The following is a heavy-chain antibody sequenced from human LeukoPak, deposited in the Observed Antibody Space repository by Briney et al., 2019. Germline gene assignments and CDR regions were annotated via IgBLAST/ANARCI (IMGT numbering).Heavy chain of an antibody. CDR2: IFYSGTT. CDR3: ARHDVVLAIRRGFDF. V-gene: IGHV4-59*08. Sequence: SETLSLTCTVSGGSVSGYYCSWSRRPPGRGLEWIGYIFYSGTTLYSPSLKSRVTMSVDTSENQLSLKLSSVTAADTAVYYCARHDVVLAIRRGFDFWGQGILVTVSS. CDR1: GGSVSGYY. D-gene: IGHD2-21*01. J-gene: IGHJ4*02.